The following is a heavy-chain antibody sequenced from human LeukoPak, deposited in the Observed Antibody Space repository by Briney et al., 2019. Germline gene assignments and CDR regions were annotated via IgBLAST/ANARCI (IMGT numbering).Heavy chain of an antibody. Sequence: ASVKVSCKASGYTFTGYYMHWVRQAPGQGLEWMGWINPNSGGTNYAQKFQGRVTMTRDTSISTAYMELSRLRSDDTAVYYCARVQTLTGTTGVRHYYYGMDVWGQGTTVTVSS. CDR2: INPNSGGT. V-gene: IGHV1-2*02. CDR1: GYTFTGYY. D-gene: IGHD1-7*01. CDR3: ARVQTLTGTTGVRHYYYGMDV. J-gene: IGHJ6*02.